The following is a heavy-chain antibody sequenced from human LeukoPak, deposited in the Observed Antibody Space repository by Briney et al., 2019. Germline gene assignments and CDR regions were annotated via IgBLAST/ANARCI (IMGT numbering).Heavy chain of an antibody. CDR2: IKQDGSQK. Sequence: GGSLRLSCAASGFTFSNFWMTWVRQAPGKGLEWVAIIKQDGSQKYYIDSVKGRFTISRDNARNSLYLQMNSLRAEDTAVYWAVAGTTYWGQGTLVTVSS. J-gene: IGHJ4*02. CDR3: VAGTTY. V-gene: IGHV3-7*05. CDR1: GFTFSNFW. D-gene: IGHD6-19*01.